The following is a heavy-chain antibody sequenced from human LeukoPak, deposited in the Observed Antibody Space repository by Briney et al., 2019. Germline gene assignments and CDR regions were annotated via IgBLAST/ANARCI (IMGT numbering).Heavy chain of an antibody. V-gene: IGHV4-59*01. Sequence: PSETLSLTCTVSGGSISSYYWSWIRQPPGKGLEWIGYIYYSGSTNYNPSLKSRVTISVDTSKNQFSLKLSSVTAADTAVYYCARDKYGWYFDLWAVAPWSLSPQ. J-gene: IGHJ2*01. CDR1: GGSISSYY. CDR3: ARDKYGWYFDL. CDR2: IYYSGST. D-gene: IGHD4-17*01.